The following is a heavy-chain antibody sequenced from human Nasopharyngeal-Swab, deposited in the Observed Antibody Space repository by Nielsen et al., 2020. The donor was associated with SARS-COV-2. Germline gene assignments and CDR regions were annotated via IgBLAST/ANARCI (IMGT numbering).Heavy chain of an antibody. CDR2: IYPGDSDT. D-gene: IGHD3-3*01. CDR1: GYSFTSYW. V-gene: IGHV5-51*01. CDR3: ARQVFKDFWSGGDAFDI. Sequence: GESLKISCKGSGYSFTSYWNGWVRQMPGKGLEWMGIIYPGDSDTRYSPSFQGQVTISADKSISTAYLQWSSLKTPDTAMYYCARQVFKDFWSGGDAFDIWGQGTMVTVSS. J-gene: IGHJ3*02.